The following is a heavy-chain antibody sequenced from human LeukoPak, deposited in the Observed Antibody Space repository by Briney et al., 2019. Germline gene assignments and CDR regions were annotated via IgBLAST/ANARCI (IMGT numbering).Heavy chain of an antibody. CDR3: ARDPAAWDY. Sequence: GGSLRLSCAASGFTFSDYWMSWVRQAPGKGLEWVANIKEDGSEKYYVDSVEGRFTVPRDNAKSSLYLQMNSLRPEDTAVYYCARDPAAWDYWGQGTLVTVSS. J-gene: IGHJ4*02. V-gene: IGHV3-7*01. CDR2: IKEDGSEK. CDR1: GFTFSDYW. D-gene: IGHD6-13*01.